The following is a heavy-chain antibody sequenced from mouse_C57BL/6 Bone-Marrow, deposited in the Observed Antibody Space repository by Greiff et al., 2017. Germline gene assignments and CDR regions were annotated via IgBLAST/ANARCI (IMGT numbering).Heavy chain of an antibody. CDR2: IHPNSGST. J-gene: IGHJ1*03. CDR1: GYTFTSYW. V-gene: IGHV1-64*01. D-gene: IGHD3-3*01. Sequence: QVHVKQPGAELVKPGASVKLSCKASGYTFTSYWMHWVKQRPGQGLEWIGMIHPNSGSTNYNEKFKSKATLTVDKSSSTAYMQLSSLTSEDSAVYYCARRALWPDVWGTGTTVTVSS. CDR3: ARRALWPDV.